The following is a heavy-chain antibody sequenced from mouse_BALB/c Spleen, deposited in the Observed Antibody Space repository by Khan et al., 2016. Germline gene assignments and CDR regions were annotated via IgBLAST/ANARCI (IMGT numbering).Heavy chain of an antibody. CDR1: GYTFTNYG. V-gene: IGHV9-1*02. CDR3: ARGYFASRGYFDY. D-gene: IGHD1-1*01. J-gene: IGHJ2*01. Sequence: QIQLVQSGPELKKPGETVKISCKASGYTFTNYGMNWVKQAPGKGLKWMGWINTYTGEPTYADDFKGRFAFSLETSASTAYLQSNDREDEDMGTYFCARGYFASRGYFDYWGQGTALTVSS. CDR2: INTYTGEP.